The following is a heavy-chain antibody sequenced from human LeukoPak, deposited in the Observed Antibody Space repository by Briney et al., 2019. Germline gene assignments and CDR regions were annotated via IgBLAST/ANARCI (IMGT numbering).Heavy chain of an antibody. CDR2: IRSKTYGGTT. J-gene: IGHJ4*02. CDR3: AKGNSKAAAGRGVSFDY. CDR1: GITFGDYG. V-gene: IGHV3-49*03. D-gene: IGHD6-13*01. Sequence: GGSLRLSCTASGITFGDYGVSWFRQAPGKGLEWIGFIRSKTYGGTTEDAASVRGRFTLSRDDSKNTLYLQMNSLRAEDTAVYYCAKGNSKAAAGRGVSFDYWGQGTLVTVSS.